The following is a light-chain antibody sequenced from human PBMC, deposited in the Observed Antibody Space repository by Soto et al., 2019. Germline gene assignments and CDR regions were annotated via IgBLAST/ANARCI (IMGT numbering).Light chain of an antibody. J-gene: IGKJ1*01. Sequence: EIVMAQCPATLSVSPGERATLSCRASQSVGSNLAWYQLKPGQAPRLLIYGASTRATGIPARFSGSGSGTDFTLTISSLQSEDFAIYFCQQYNNWPPDRTFGQGTKVEIK. CDR3: QQYNNWPPDRT. CDR2: GAS. V-gene: IGKV3-15*01. CDR1: QSVGSN.